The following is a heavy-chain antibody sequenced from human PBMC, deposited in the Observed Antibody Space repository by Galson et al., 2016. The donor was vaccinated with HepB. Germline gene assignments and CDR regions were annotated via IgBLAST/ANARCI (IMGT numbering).Heavy chain of an antibody. CDR3: TIGFHAP. J-gene: IGHJ5*02. Sequence: SLRLSCAVSGFTLSGSALHWARQASGKGLEWVGRIRSRLGDYTTTYAASVKGRFSISRDDSKNMAYLQMSSLQTDDSARYYCTIGFHAPWGQGTLVTVSS. CDR2: IRSRLGDYTT. CDR1: GFTLSGSA. D-gene: IGHD2-21*01. V-gene: IGHV3-73*01.